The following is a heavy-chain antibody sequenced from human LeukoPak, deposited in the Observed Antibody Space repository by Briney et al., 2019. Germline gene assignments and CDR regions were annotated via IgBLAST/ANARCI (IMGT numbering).Heavy chain of an antibody. CDR1: GGSISSSSYY. Sequence: PSETLSLTCTVSGGSISSSSYYWGWIRQPPGKGLEWIGSIYYSGSTYYNPSLKSRVTISVDTSKNQFSLKLSSVTVADTAVYYCARHVGYSSSWYPDYYYYYYMDVWGKGTTVTVSS. CDR3: ARHVGYSSSWYPDYYYYYYMDV. J-gene: IGHJ6*03. CDR2: IYYSGST. V-gene: IGHV4-39*01. D-gene: IGHD6-13*01.